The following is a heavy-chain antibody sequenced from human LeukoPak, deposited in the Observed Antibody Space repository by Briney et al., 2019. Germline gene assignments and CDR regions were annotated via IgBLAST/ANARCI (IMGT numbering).Heavy chain of an antibody. D-gene: IGHD3-9*01. V-gene: IGHV1-69*04. CDR2: IIPILGIA. J-gene: IGHJ5*02. Sequence: SVKVSCKASGGTFSSYAISWVRQAPGQGLEWMGRIIPILGIANYAQKFQGRVTITADKSTGTAYMELSSLRSEDTAVYYCARDMDDILTGSGFDPWGQGTLVTVSS. CDR3: ARDMDDILTGSGFDP. CDR1: GGTFSSYA.